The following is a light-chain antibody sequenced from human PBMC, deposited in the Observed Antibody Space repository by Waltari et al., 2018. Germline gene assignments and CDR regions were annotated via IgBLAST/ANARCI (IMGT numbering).Light chain of an antibody. CDR1: SSDVGGYNS. Sequence: QSALTQPASVSGSPGQSITISCTGTSSDVGGYNSVSWYQQHPGKAPKLIIYDVSNRPSGVSSRFSGSKSGNTASLTISGLQAEDEADYYCSSFTSSISVVFGGGTKVTVL. J-gene: IGLJ2*01. V-gene: IGLV2-14*03. CDR3: SSFTSSISVV. CDR2: DVS.